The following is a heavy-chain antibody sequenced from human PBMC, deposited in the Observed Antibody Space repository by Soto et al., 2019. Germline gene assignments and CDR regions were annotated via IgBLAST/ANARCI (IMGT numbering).Heavy chain of an antibody. Sequence: SVKVSCKASGGTFSIYAISWVRQAPGQGLEWMGGIIPIFGTANYAQKFQGRVTITADKSTSTAYMELSSLRSEDTAVYYCARSQYVWGSYRFASWFDPWGQGTLVTAPQ. D-gene: IGHD3-16*02. V-gene: IGHV1-69*06. CDR2: IIPIFGTA. CDR1: GGTFSIYA. J-gene: IGHJ5*02. CDR3: ARSQYVWGSYRFASWFDP.